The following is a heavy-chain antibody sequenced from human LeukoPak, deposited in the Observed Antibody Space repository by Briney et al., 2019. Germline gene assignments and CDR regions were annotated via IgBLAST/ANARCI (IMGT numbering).Heavy chain of an antibody. CDR1: GFTFSSYA. CDR3: ATVIPRYSGSSVGAFDI. V-gene: IGHV3-23*01. CDR2: ISGSGSST. J-gene: IGHJ3*02. D-gene: IGHD1-26*01. Sequence: GGSLRLSCAASGFTFSSYAMSWVRQAPGKGLEWVSGISGSGSSTYYADSVRGRFTISRDNSKNTLYLEMNSPRAEDTAVYYCATVIPRYSGSSVGAFDIWGQGTMVIVSS.